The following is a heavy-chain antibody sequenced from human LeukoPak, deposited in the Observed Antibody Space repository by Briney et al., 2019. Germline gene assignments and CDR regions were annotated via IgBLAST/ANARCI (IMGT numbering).Heavy chain of an antibody. J-gene: IGHJ4*02. CDR2: ISDNGGGT. CDR3: AKGSYYDSSGSFYFDY. D-gene: IGHD3-22*01. CDR1: GFTFSDYT. V-gene: IGHV3-23*01. Sequence: GGSLRLSCAASGFTFSDYTMSWVRQAPGKGLEWVSTISDNGGGTYYADSVKGRFTISRDNSKNTLFLQMNSLRAEDSVVYYCAKGSYYDSSGSFYFDYWGQGTLVTVSS.